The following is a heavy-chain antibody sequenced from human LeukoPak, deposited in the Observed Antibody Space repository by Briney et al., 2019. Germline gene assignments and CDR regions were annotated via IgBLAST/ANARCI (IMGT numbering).Heavy chain of an antibody. CDR1: GGSFSGYY. V-gene: IGHV4-34*01. Sequence: TASETLSLTCAVYGGSFSGYYWSWIRQPPGKGLEWMGEINHSGSTNYNPSLKSRVTISVDTSKNQFSLKLSSVTAADTAVYYCASRDYDFWSGSADAFDIWGQGTMVTVSS. CDR2: INHSGST. CDR3: ASRDYDFWSGSADAFDI. J-gene: IGHJ3*02. D-gene: IGHD3-3*01.